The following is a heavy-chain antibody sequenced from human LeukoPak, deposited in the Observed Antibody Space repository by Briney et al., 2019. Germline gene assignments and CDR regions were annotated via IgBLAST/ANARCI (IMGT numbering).Heavy chain of an antibody. D-gene: IGHD3-9*01. CDR2: IYYSGST. Sequence: SETLSLTCTVSGGSISSYYWSWIRQPPGKGLEWIGYIYYSGSTNYNPTLKSRVTISVDTSKNQFSLKLSSVTAADTAVYYCARASPLNYDILTGYVYYFDYWGQGTLVTVSS. CDR3: ARASPLNYDILTGYVYYFDY. J-gene: IGHJ4*02. V-gene: IGHV4-59*01. CDR1: GGSISSYY.